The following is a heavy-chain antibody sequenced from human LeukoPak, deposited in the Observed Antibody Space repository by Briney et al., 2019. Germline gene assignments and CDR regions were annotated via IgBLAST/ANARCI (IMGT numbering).Heavy chain of an antibody. CDR1: GFTFRNAW. V-gene: IGHV3-15*01. Sequence: PGGSLRLSCVASGFTFRNAWMSWVRQAPGKGLEWVGHITDGGATHYAAPVKGRFTVSTDDSKTTLYLQMNSLKTEDTALYYCTTDIPNEVYPFDYWGRDPWSPSPQ. CDR2: ITDGGAT. CDR3: TTDIPNEVYPFDY. J-gene: IGHJ4*02. D-gene: IGHD5/OR15-5a*01.